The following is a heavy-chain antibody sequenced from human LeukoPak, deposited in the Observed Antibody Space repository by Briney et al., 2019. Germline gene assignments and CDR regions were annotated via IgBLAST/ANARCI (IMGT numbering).Heavy chain of an antibody. V-gene: IGHV3-30*03. Sequence: PGRSLRLSCAASGFTFSSYGMRWVRQATGKGLEWVAVISYDGSNKYYADSVKGRFTISRDNSKNTLYLQMNSLKTEDTAVYYCIGSSSSSEYYYYMDVWGKGTTVTVSS. CDR1: GFTFSSYG. J-gene: IGHJ6*03. CDR2: ISYDGSNK. D-gene: IGHD6-6*01. CDR3: IGSSSSSEYYYYMDV.